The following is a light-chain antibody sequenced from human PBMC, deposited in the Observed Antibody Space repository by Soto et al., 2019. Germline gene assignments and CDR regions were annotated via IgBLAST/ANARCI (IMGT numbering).Light chain of an antibody. V-gene: IGKV1-9*01. Sequence: DIQLTQSPSSLSASVGDRVTITCRASQGVSSYVDWYQQKPGKPPKLLIYGASTLQSGVPSRFSGGGSGTEYNLAISSMQPDDFATYYCQQYMTYSTFGQGTRLEIK. CDR3: QQYMTYST. CDR2: GAS. CDR1: QGVSSY. J-gene: IGKJ5*01.